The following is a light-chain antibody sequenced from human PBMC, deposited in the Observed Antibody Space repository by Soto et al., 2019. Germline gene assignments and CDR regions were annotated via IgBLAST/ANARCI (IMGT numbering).Light chain of an antibody. Sequence: QLVLSQPPSVSGTPGQSVSISCSGSSSNIGSSDVYWYQQLPGTAPKLFIDEKNRRPSGVPDRFSGSKSGTSASLAISGLRSEDEADYYCATWDDSLSGPVFGGGTKLTVL. CDR1: SSNIGSSD. CDR3: ATWDDSLSGPV. J-gene: IGLJ2*01. V-gene: IGLV1-47*01. CDR2: EKN.